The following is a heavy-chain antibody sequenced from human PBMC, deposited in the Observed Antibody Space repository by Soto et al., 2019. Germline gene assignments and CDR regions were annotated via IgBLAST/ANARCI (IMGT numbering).Heavy chain of an antibody. J-gene: IGHJ6*02. CDR2: ISSNGGST. V-gene: IGHV3-64*01. CDR3: AREDVDTAMARSPHYYYYGMDV. D-gene: IGHD5-18*01. Sequence: EVPLVESGGGLVQPGGSLRLSCAASGFTFSSYAMHWVRQAPGKGLEYVSAISSNGGSTYYANSVKGRFTISRDNSKNTLYLQMGSLRAEDMAVYYCAREDVDTAMARSPHYYYYGMDVWGQGTTVTVSS. CDR1: GFTFSSYA.